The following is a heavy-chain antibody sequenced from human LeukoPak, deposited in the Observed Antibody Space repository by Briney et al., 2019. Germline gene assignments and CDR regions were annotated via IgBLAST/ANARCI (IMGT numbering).Heavy chain of an antibody. CDR3: ARSPYTAMVTVNWFDP. D-gene: IGHD5-18*01. CDR2: INHSGST. CDR1: GGSFSGYY. V-gene: IGHV4-34*01. J-gene: IGHJ5*02. Sequence: SETLSLTCAVYGGSFSGYYWSWIRQPPGKGLEWIGEINHSGSTNYNPSLKSRVTISVDTSKNQFSLKLSSVTAADTAVYYCARSPYTAMVTVNWFDPWGQGTLVTVSS.